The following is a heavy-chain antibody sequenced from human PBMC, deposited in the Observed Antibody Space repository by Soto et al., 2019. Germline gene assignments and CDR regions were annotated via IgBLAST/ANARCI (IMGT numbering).Heavy chain of an antibody. CDR2: INPSGGST. CDR1: GYTFTSYY. V-gene: IGHV1-46*01. Sequence: GASVKVSCKTSGYTFTSYYMHWVRQAPGQGLEWMGIINPSGGSTSYAQKLLGRVTMTKDTSTSTVYMELSSLRSEDTAVYYCARDSAYGDYQYYFDYWGQGTLVTVSS. D-gene: IGHD4-17*01. J-gene: IGHJ4*02. CDR3: ARDSAYGDYQYYFDY.